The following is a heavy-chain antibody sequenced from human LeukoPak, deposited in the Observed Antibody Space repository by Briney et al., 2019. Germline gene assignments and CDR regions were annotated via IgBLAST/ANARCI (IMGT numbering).Heavy chain of an antibody. CDR2: IYHGGST. V-gene: IGHV4-59*12. J-gene: IGHJ4*02. Sequence: KPSETLSLTCTVSGGSINSYYWRWIRQSPGKGLEWIGYIYHGGSTSYNPSLKSRVTISLDNSKKQLSLKVTSVTAADTAVYYCARDDYGRQLDYWGRGTLVTVSS. CDR3: ARDDYGRQLDY. D-gene: IGHD4-17*01. CDR1: GGSINSYY.